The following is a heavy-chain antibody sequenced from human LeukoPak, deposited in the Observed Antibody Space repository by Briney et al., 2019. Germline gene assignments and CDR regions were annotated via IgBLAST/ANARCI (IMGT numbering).Heavy chain of an antibody. CDR3: ARVAVVGNYFDY. CDR2: INHSGST. CDR1: GGSFSGYY. J-gene: IGHJ4*02. D-gene: IGHD6-19*01. V-gene: IGHV4-34*01. Sequence: SETLSLTCAVYGGSFSGYYWSWIRQPPGKGLEWIGEINHSGSTNYNPSLKSRVTISVDTSKNQFSLKLSSVTAADTAVYYCARVAVVGNYFDYWGQGTLVTVSS.